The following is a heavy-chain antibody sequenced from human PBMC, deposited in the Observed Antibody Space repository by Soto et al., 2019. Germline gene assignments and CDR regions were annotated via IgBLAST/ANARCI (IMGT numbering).Heavy chain of an antibody. CDR2: ISAYNGNT. V-gene: IGHV1-18*01. D-gene: IGHD6-13*01. J-gene: IGHJ6*02. CDR3: AGDGVIAAAGTVGDYYYGMDV. CDR1: GYTFTSYG. Sequence: QVQLVQSGAEVKKPGASVKVSCKASGYTFTSYGISWVRQAPGQGLEWMGWISAYNGNTNYAQKLQGRVTMTTDTSTSTAYMELRSLRSDETAVYYCAGDGVIAAAGTVGDYYYGMDVWGQGTTVTVSS.